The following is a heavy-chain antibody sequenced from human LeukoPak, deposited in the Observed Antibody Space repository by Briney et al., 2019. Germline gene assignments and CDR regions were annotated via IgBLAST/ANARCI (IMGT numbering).Heavy chain of an antibody. J-gene: IGHJ5*02. CDR1: GGSISSGDYY. V-gene: IGHV4-30-4*01. D-gene: IGHD2-2*01. Sequence: NPSQTLSLTCTVSGGSISSGDYYWSWIRQPPGKGLEWIGYIYYSGSTYYNPSLKSRVTISVDTSKNQFSLKLSSVTAADTAVYYCARVFFTWSSTIPNWFDPWGQGTLVTVSS. CDR3: ARVFFTWSSTIPNWFDP. CDR2: IYYSGST.